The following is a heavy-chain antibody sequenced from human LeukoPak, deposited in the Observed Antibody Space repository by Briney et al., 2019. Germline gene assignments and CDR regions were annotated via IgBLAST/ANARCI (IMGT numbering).Heavy chain of an antibody. CDR1: GGTFSSYA. J-gene: IGHJ4*02. CDR3: AKGPDIVVVPAAI. Sequence: SVKVSCKASGGTFSSYAISWVRQAPGQGLEWMGGIIPIFGTANYAQKFQGRVTITADESTSTAYMELSSLRFEDTAVYYCAKGPDIVVVPAAIWGQGTLVTVSS. V-gene: IGHV1-69*13. CDR2: IIPIFGTA. D-gene: IGHD2-2*01.